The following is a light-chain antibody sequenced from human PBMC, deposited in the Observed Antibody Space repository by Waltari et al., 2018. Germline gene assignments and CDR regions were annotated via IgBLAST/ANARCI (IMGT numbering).Light chain of an antibody. CDR1: QIINTS. V-gene: IGKV1-5*03. CDR2: RAS. J-gene: IGKJ1*01. Sequence: DIQMTQSSSRLSAAVRHSVTITCRSSQIINTSLAWYQQKPGKAPKVLIYRASTLETGVPSRFSGSGSGTEFTLTISSLQPDDFATYYCQQYISYSRTFGQGTKVEIK. CDR3: QQYISYSRT.